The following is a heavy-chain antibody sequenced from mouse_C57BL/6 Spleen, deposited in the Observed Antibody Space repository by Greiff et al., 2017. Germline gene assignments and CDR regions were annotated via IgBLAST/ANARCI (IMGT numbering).Heavy chain of an antibody. CDR3: ARTFYYGSCHFDY. D-gene: IGHD1-1*01. CDR1: GYTFTSYW. J-gene: IGHJ2*01. V-gene: IGHV1-55*01. Sequence: VQLQQPGAELVKPGASVKMSCKASGYTFTSYWITWVKQRPGQGLEWIGDIYPGSGSTNYNEKFKSKATLTVDTSSSTAYMQLSSLTSEDSAVYYCARTFYYGSCHFDYWGQGTTLTVSS. CDR2: IYPGSGST.